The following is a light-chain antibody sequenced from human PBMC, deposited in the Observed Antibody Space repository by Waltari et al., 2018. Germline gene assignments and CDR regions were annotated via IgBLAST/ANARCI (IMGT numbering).Light chain of an antibody. Sequence: EIVMTQSPATLSLSPGERATLSCRASQSVSSNLAWYQQKPGQAPRLLIYGVSTRVTGIPARFSGSGSGTEFTLTISSLQSEDFAVYYCQQYNNWPPYTFGQGTKLEI. V-gene: IGKV3-15*01. J-gene: IGKJ2*01. CDR3: QQYNNWPPYT. CDR1: QSVSSN. CDR2: GVS.